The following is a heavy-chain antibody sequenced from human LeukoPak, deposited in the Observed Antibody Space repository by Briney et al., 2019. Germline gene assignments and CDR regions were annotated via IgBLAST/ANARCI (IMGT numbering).Heavy chain of an antibody. J-gene: IGHJ4*02. CDR3: ARGPRYSFY. V-gene: IGHV3-11*05. Sequence: SVKGRFTISRDQANNTLYLQMNTLRDEDTAVYYCARGPRYSFYWGQGTLVSVSS. D-gene: IGHD6-13*01.